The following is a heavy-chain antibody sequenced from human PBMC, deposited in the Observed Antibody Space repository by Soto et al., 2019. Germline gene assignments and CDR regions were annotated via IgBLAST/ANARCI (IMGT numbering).Heavy chain of an antibody. CDR2: IYYSGST. CDR3: ARGIAGWYQGRYYYGMDV. Sequence: QVQLQESGPGLVKPSETLSLTCTVSGGSVSSGSYYWSWIRQPPGKGLEWIGYIYYSGSTNYNPPRKSRVTIAVDTSKNQFSLKLSSVTAADTAVYYCARGIAGWYQGRYYYGMDVWGQGTTVTVSS. CDR1: GGSVSSGSYY. J-gene: IGHJ6*02. V-gene: IGHV4-61*01. D-gene: IGHD6-19*01.